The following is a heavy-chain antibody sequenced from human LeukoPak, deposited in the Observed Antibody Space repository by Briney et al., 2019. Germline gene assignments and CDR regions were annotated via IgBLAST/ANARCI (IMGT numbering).Heavy chain of an antibody. CDR2: IIPIFGIA. D-gene: IGHD3-3*01. Sequence: SVKVSCKASGGTFSSYAIGWVRQAPGQGLEWMGRIIPIFGIANYAQKFQGRVTITADKSTSTAYMELSSLRSEDTAVYYCASSPVTIFGVVIPPWGYYGMDVWGQGTTVTVSS. V-gene: IGHV1-69*04. J-gene: IGHJ6*02. CDR1: GGTFSSYA. CDR3: ASSPVTIFGVVIPPWGYYGMDV.